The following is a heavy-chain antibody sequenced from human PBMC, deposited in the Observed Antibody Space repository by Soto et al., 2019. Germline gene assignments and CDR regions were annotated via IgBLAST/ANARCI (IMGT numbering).Heavy chain of an antibody. CDR1: GFTCRSYA. D-gene: IGHD3-10*01. J-gene: IGHJ4*02. CDR2: ITGSGGGT. V-gene: IGHV3-23*01. Sequence: PGGSLRLSCAASGFTCRSYALSWVRQAPGKGLEWVSAITGSGGGTFYADSVKGRFTISRDNSKNTLYLQMNSLTAEDTAIYYCAKDRSYGSGSLYDYWGQGTLVTVSS. CDR3: AKDRSYGSGSLYDY.